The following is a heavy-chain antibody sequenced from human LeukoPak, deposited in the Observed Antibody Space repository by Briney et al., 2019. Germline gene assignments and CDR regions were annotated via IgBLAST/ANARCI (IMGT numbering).Heavy chain of an antibody. Sequence: GGSLRLSCAASGFTFSSYAMHWVRQAPGKGLEWVAVISYDGSNKYYADSVKGRFTISRDNSKNTLYLQMNSLRAEDTAVYYCAVLEMAQPAHDYWGQGTLVTVSS. CDR3: AVLEMAQPAHDY. CDR1: GFTFSSYA. V-gene: IGHV3-30-3*01. CDR2: ISYDGSNK. D-gene: IGHD5-24*01. J-gene: IGHJ4*02.